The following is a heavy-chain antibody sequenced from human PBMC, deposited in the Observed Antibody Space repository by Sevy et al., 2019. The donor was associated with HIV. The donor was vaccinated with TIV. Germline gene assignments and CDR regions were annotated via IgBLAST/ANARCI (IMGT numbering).Heavy chain of an antibody. Sequence: GGSLRLSXAASGFIXTXYGMHWVRQAPGKGLEWVAIVSYDGSNKFYADSVKGRFTISRDNSKNTLYLQMNSLRTEDTXVYYCAKEIGSXGXXLXXXXXXXWGXXTTVTVSS. CDR2: VSYDGSNK. CDR1: GFIXTXYG. V-gene: IGHV3-30*18. CDR3: AKEIGSXGXXLXXXXXXX. D-gene: IGHD6-19*01. J-gene: IGHJ6*04.